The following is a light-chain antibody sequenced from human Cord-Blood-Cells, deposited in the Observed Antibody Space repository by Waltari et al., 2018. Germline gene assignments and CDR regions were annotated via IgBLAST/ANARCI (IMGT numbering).Light chain of an antibody. CDR1: SSDVGCYNY. CDR3: CSYAGSYVV. J-gene: IGLJ2*01. V-gene: IGLV2-11*01. Sequence: QSALTQPRPVSGSPGQSATISCTGTSSDVGCYNYVSWYQQHPGNAPKLMIYDASKRPSGVPDRFSGSKSGNSASLTISGLQAEDEADYYCCSYAGSYVVFGGGTKLTVL. CDR2: DAS.